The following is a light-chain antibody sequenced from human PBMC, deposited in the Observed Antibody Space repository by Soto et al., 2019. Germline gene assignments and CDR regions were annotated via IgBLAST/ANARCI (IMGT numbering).Light chain of an antibody. V-gene: IGLV2-18*02. Sequence: QSALTQPPSVSGSPGQSVIISCTGTSSDVGSYNRVSWYQQPPGTAPKRMIYEVTNRPSGVPNRFSASKSGNTASLTISGLQAEDEADYYCTSYTSSRTWVFGGGTKLTVL. CDR2: EVT. J-gene: IGLJ3*02. CDR3: TSYTSSRTWV. CDR1: SSDVGSYNR.